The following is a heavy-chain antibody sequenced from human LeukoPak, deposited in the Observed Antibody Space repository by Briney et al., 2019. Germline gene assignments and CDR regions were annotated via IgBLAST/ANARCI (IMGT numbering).Heavy chain of an antibody. CDR3: ARVHWTDGAFDI. CDR1: GFTFSSYS. D-gene: IGHD3/OR15-3a*01. Sequence: GGSLRLSCAASGFTFSSYSMNWVRQAPGKGLEWVSSISSSSSYIYYAGSVKGRFTISRDNAKNSLYLQMNSLRAEDTAVYYCARVHWTDGAFDIWGQGTMVTVSS. V-gene: IGHV3-21*01. CDR2: ISSSSSYI. J-gene: IGHJ3*02.